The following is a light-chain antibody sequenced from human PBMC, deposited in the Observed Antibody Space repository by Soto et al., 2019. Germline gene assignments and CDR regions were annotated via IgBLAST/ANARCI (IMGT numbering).Light chain of an antibody. Sequence: EIVMTQSPATVSVSPGERATLSCRASQSVSINLAWYQQKPGQAPRLLMYGASTRATNIPARFSGSGSWTEFTLTISTLQSEDFAVYYCHHYNSWPLTFGQGTKVEIK. CDR3: HHYNSWPLT. CDR2: GAS. V-gene: IGKV3-15*01. J-gene: IGKJ1*01. CDR1: QSVSIN.